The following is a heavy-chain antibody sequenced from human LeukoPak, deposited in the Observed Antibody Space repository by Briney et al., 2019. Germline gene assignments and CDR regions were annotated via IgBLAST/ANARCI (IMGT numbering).Heavy chain of an antibody. CDR2: IYYSGST. CDR3: ARGAAAAP. J-gene: IGHJ5*02. Sequence: SETLSLTCTVSGGCISSGGYYWSWSRQHPGNGLEWIGYIYYSGSTYYNPSLKSRVTISVDTSKNQFSLKLSSVTAADTAVYYCARGAAAAPWGQGTLVTVSS. V-gene: IGHV4-31*03. D-gene: IGHD6-13*01. CDR1: GGCISSGGYY.